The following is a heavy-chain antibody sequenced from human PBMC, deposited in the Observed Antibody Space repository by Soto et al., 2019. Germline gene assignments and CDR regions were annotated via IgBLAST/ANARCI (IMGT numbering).Heavy chain of an antibody. V-gene: IGHV3-23*01. CDR2: ISGTGGST. D-gene: IGHD2-2*01. J-gene: IGHJ5*02. CDR1: GFTFNNYA. Sequence: EVQLLESGGGVVQPGGSLRLSCAASGFTFNNYALNWVRQAPGKGLEWVSSISGTGGSTFYAGSAKGRFTISRDNSKNTLFLQMTSLRAEDTAVYYCARVVPGAEAWFGPWGQGTLVTVSS. CDR3: ARVVPGAEAWFGP.